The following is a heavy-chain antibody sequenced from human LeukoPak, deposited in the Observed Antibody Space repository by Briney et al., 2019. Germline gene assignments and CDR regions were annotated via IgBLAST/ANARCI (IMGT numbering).Heavy chain of an antibody. CDR3: AKDLGPSGAAWFDP. Sequence: PGGSLRLSCAASGFTFDDYAMHWVRQAPGKGLEWVSLIRGDGDRTYYADSVKGRFTIFRDNSKNSLYLQMNSLRTEDTALYYCAKDLGPSGAAWFDPWGQGTLVTVSS. J-gene: IGHJ5*02. CDR2: IRGDGDRT. CDR1: GFTFDDYA. V-gene: IGHV3-43*02. D-gene: IGHD4-17*01.